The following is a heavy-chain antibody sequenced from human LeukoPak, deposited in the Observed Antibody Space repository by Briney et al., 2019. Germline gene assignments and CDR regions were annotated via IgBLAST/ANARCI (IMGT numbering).Heavy chain of an antibody. CDR1: GYSISSGYY. CDR2: IYHSGST. V-gene: IGHV4-38-2*02. CDR3: ARAHGIAVAGTREGGAWFDP. D-gene: IGHD6-19*01. J-gene: IGHJ5*02. Sequence: TSETLSLTCTVSGYSISSGYYWGWIRQPPGKGLEWIGSIYHSGSTYYNPSLKSRVTISVDTSKNQFSLKLSSVTAADTAVYYCARAHGIAVAGTREGGAWFDPWGQGTLVTVSS.